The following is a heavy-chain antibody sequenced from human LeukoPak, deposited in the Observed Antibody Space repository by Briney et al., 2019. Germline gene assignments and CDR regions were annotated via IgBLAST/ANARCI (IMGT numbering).Heavy chain of an antibody. V-gene: IGHV4-34*01. CDR1: GGSFSGYY. Sequence: SETLSLTCGVYGGSFSGYYWSWIRQPPGKGLEWIGEINHSGSTNYNPSLKSRVTISVDTSKNQFSLKLSSVTAADTAVYYCARRRRAAGPIDYWGQGTLVTVSS. CDR3: ARRRRAAGPIDY. D-gene: IGHD6-13*01. J-gene: IGHJ4*02. CDR2: INHSGST.